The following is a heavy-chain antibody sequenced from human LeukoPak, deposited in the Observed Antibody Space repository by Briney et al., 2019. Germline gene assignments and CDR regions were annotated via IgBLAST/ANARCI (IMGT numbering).Heavy chain of an antibody. J-gene: IGHJ4*02. CDR3: AREPNYYGSGSYSYFDY. CDR2: IIPILGTA. Sequence: ASVKVSCKASGGTFSSYAISWVRQAPGQGLEWMGGIIPILGTANYAQKFQGRVTITADESTSTAYMELSSLRSEDTAVYYCAREPNYYGSGSYSYFDYWGQGTLVTVSS. D-gene: IGHD3-10*01. V-gene: IGHV1-69*01. CDR1: GGTFSSYA.